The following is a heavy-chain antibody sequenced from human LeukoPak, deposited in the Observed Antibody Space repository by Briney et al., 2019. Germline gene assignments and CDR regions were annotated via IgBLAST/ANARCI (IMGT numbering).Heavy chain of an antibody. D-gene: IGHD6-19*01. Sequence: PGGSLRLSCAASGYTFSSYWMHWVRQAPGKGLVWVSRIDTDGSITSYADSVKGRFTISRDNAKNTLYLQMNSLRAEDTAVYYCARDGWPDAFDIWGQGTMVIVSS. CDR1: GYTFSSYW. J-gene: IGHJ3*02. V-gene: IGHV3-74*01. CDR2: IDTDGSIT. CDR3: ARDGWPDAFDI.